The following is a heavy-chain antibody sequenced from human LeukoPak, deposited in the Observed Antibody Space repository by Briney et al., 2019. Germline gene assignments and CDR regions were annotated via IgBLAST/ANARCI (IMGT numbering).Heavy chain of an antibody. CDR2: IIPIFGTA. J-gene: IGHJ4*02. D-gene: IGHD3-22*01. V-gene: IGHV1-69*13. CDR3: ARVFHDSSGYYPYYFDY. Sequence: SVKVSCKASGGTFSSYAISWVRQAPGQGLEWMGGIIPIFGTANYAQKFQGRVTITADESTSTAYMELSSLRSEDTAVYYCARVFHDSSGYYPYYFDYWGQGALVPVSS. CDR1: GGTFSSYA.